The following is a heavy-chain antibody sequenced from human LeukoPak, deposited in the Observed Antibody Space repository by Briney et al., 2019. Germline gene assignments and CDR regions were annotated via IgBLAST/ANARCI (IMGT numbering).Heavy chain of an antibody. J-gene: IGHJ3*02. CDR1: GGSISSSSYY. Sequence: SETLSLTCTVSGGSISSSSYYWGWIRQPPGKGLEWIGSIYYSGSTYYNPSLKSRVTISVDTSKNQFSPKLSSVTAADTAVYYCARDPAAATGLDAFDIWGQGTMVTVSS. CDR3: ARDPAAATGLDAFDI. D-gene: IGHD2-15*01. V-gene: IGHV4-39*07. CDR2: IYYSGST.